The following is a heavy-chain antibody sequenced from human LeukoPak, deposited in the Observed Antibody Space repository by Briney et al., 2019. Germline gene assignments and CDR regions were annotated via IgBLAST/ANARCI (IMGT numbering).Heavy chain of an antibody. CDR2: IRGSGTNT. D-gene: IGHD3-10*01. CDR3: AKGSLNEITMVRGVII. CDR1: GFTFSTYG. V-gene: IGHV3-23*01. Sequence: PGGSLRLSCAASGFTFSTYGMSGVRKAPGRGLEWFSAIRGSGTNTYYADSVKGRFTISRDNSKNTLYLQMNSLRAEDTAVYYCAKGSLNEITMVRGVIIWGQGTLVTVSS. J-gene: IGHJ4*02.